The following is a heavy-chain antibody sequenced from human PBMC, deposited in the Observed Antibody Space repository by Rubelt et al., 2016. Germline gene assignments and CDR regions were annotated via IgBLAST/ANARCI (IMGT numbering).Heavy chain of an antibody. CDR2: INHSGST. V-gene: IGHV4-34*01. CDR3: ARGRRGSSSWLGRDYYGMDV. D-gene: IGHD6-13*01. Sequence: QVQLQQWGAGLLKPSETLSLTCAVYGGSFSGYYWSWIRQPPGKGLEWIGEINHSGSTNYNPSLKSRVTISVATAKNQFSLKLGSVTAADTAVYYCARGRRGSSSWLGRDYYGMDVWGRGTTVTVSS. CDR1: GGSFSGYY. J-gene: IGHJ6*02.